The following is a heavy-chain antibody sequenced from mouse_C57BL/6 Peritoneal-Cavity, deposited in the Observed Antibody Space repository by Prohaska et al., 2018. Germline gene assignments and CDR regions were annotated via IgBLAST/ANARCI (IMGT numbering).Heavy chain of an antibody. D-gene: IGHD2-14*01. CDR1: GYTFTTYG. V-gene: IGHV9-3*01. CDR3: ARGGTDYFDY. Sequence: PGETVKISCKASGYTFTTYGMSWVKQAPGKGLKWMGWINTYSGVPTYADDFKGRFAFSLETSASTAYWQINNLKNEDTATYFCARGGTDYFDYWGQGTTLTVSS. J-gene: IGHJ2*01. CDR2: INTYSGVP.